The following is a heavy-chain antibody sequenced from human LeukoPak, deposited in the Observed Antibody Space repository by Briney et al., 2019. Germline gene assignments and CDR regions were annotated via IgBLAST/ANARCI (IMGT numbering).Heavy chain of an antibody. CDR3: ARPPNYYDSSGYSR. D-gene: IGHD3-22*01. J-gene: IGHJ4*02. CDR1: GFTFSSYS. V-gene: IGHV3-21*01. CDR2: ISSSSSYI. Sequence: GGSLRLSCAASGFTFSSYSMNWVRQAPGKGLEWVSSISSSSSYIYYADSVKGRFTISRDNAKNSLYLQMNSLRAEDTAVYYCARPPNYYDSSGYSRWGQGTLVTVSS.